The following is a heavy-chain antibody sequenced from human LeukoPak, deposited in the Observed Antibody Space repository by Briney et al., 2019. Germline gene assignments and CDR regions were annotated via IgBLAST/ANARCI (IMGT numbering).Heavy chain of an antibody. CDR1: GFTFSSYW. CDR3: ARGEYYYDGGY. V-gene: IGHV3-7*04. D-gene: IGHD3-22*01. J-gene: IGHJ4*02. Sequence: GGSLRLSCAASGFTFSSYWMSWARQAPGKGLEWVANINQDGSEKYYVDSVKGRFTISRDNAKNSLFLQMSSLRAEETAVYYCARGEYYYDGGYWGQGTLVTVSS. CDR2: INQDGSEK.